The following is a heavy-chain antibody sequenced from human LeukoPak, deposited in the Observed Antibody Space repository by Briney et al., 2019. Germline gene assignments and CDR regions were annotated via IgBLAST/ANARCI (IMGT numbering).Heavy chain of an antibody. Sequence: GGSLRLTCAASGFTFSSYAMSWVRQAPGKGPEWVSAISGSGGSTYYADSVKGRFTISRDNSKNTLYLQMNSLRAEDTAVYYCAKDQGGATHFDYWGQGTLVTVSS. CDR2: ISGSGGST. V-gene: IGHV3-23*01. CDR1: GFTFSSYA. D-gene: IGHD1-26*01. J-gene: IGHJ4*02. CDR3: AKDQGGATHFDY.